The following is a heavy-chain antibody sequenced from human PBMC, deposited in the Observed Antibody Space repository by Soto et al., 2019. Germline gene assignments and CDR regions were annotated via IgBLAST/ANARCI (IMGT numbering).Heavy chain of an antibody. CDR2: IYYSGST. J-gene: IGHJ4*02. D-gene: IGHD4-17*01. Sequence: QVQLQESGPGLVKPSETLSLTCTVSGGSISSYYWSWIRQPPGKGLEWIGYIYYSGSTNYNPSLKSRLTISVDTSKNQFPRTLSSVTAADTAVYYCARRYGDYFDYWGQGTLVTVSS. CDR3: ARRYGDYFDY. V-gene: IGHV4-59*08. CDR1: GGSISSYY.